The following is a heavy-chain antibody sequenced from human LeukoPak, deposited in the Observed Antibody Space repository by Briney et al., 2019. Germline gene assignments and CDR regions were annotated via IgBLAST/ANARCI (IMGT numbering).Heavy chain of an antibody. D-gene: IGHD6-13*01. Sequence: SETLSLTCTVSGGSIRSYYGSWIRQPAGKGREWIGRIYTSGSTNYNPSLKSRVTMSVDTSKTQFSLKLSSVTAAATAVYYCARADPVGNFAYWGQGTLVTVSS. J-gene: IGHJ4*02. CDR1: GGSIRSYY. CDR3: ARADPVGNFAY. CDR2: IYTSGST. V-gene: IGHV4-4*07.